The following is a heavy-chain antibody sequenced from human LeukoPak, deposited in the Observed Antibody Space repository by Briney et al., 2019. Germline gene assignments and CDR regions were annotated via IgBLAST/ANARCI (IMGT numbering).Heavy chain of an antibody. CDR3: ARDLSGHTPR. J-gene: IGHJ4*02. CDR2: INPNSGDT. D-gene: IGHD2-21*01. V-gene: IGHV1-2*02. CDR1: GYTFTDYY. Sequence: ASVKVSCKASGYTFTDYYIHWVRQAPGQGLEWMGWINPNSGDTNYAQKFQGRVTMTRDTSISTAYMELSRLRSDDTAVYYCARDLSGHTPRWGQGTLVTVSS.